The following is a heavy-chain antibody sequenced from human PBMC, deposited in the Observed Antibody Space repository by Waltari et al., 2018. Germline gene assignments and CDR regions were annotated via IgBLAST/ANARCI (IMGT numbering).Heavy chain of an antibody. CDR1: GYKFTDFW. J-gene: IGHJ5*02. Sequence: EVQLVQSGAEVKKPGESLRISCQASGYKFTDFWIIWVRQVPGQGLEWMGKIDPADSYTFYSPSFQGHVTISADKSINTAYLQWSSLKASDTAIYFCARRISRYNRNTAPYTWIDPWGQGTLVTVSS. CDR2: IDPADSYT. D-gene: IGHD3-9*01. CDR3: ARRISRYNRNTAPYTWIDP. V-gene: IGHV5-10-1*03.